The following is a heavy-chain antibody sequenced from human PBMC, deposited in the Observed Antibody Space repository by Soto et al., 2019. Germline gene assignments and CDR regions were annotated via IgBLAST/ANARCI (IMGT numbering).Heavy chain of an antibody. Sequence: VQLVESGGGVVQPGRSLRLSCAASGFTIRSYGMHWVRQAPGKGLQWVAVISYDGSNKYYADSVKGRFTISRDNSKNSLYLQMNSLRAEETSVYYCVGGYYFGYYWGQGTLVTVSS. V-gene: IGHV3-30*03. CDR2: ISYDGSNK. CDR3: VGGYYFGYY. J-gene: IGHJ4*02. D-gene: IGHD3-22*01. CDR1: GFTIRSYG.